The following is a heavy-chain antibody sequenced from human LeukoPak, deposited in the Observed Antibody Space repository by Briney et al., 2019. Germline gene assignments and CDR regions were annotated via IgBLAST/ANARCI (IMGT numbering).Heavy chain of an antibody. Sequence: RSLRLSCAASGFTFSSYAMHWVRQAPGKGLEWVAVISYDGSNKYYADSVKGRFTISRDNSKNTLYLQMNSLRAEDTAVYYCARGNRYYDLNFDYWGQGTLVTVSS. CDR1: GFTFSSYA. J-gene: IGHJ4*02. V-gene: IGHV3-30-3*01. D-gene: IGHD3-3*01. CDR2: ISYDGSNK. CDR3: ARGNRYYDLNFDY.